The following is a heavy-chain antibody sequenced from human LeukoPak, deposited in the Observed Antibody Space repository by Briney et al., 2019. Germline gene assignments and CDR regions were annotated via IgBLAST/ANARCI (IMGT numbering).Heavy chain of an antibody. Sequence: GGSLRLSCTASGFTFGDYAMSWARQAPGQGLEWLGFIRSKVDGAPTESAASVKDRFTVSRDDSNSLAYLEMNSLQTAATAVYYCTRLVPYLDYWGQGTLVTVSS. V-gene: IGHV3-49*04. CDR2: IRSKVDGAPT. D-gene: IGHD2-2*01. CDR1: GFTFGDYA. CDR3: TRLVPYLDY. J-gene: IGHJ4*02.